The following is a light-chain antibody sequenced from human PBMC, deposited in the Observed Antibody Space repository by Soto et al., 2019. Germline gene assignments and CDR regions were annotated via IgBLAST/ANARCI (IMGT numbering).Light chain of an antibody. J-gene: IGKJ4*01. CDR1: QSVSSNF. V-gene: IGKV3-20*01. CDR2: GAS. CDR3: QQYGTSPVT. Sequence: EIVLTQSPGTLSLSPGERATLSCRAGQSVSSNFLAWYQQKPGQAPRLLIYGASSRATCIPDRFSGSGSGTDFTLTITRLEPEDFAVYFCQQYGTSPVTFGGGTKVEIK.